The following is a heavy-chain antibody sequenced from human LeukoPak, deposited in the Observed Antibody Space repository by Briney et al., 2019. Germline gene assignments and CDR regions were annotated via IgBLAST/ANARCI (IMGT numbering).Heavy chain of an antibody. CDR3: ARNVLYYDSSGYYEWFDP. V-gene: IGHV5-51*01. Sequence: GESLQISCKGSGYSFTSYWIGWVRPMPGKGLEWMGIIYPGDSDTRYSPSFQGQVTISADKSISTAYLQWSSLKASDTAMYYCARNVLYYDSSGYYEWFDPWGQGTLVTVSS. J-gene: IGHJ5*02. D-gene: IGHD3-22*01. CDR1: GYSFTSYW. CDR2: IYPGDSDT.